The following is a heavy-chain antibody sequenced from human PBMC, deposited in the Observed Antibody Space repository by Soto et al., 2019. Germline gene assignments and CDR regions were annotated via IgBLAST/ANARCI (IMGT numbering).Heavy chain of an antibody. CDR1: GGSISSGGYY. D-gene: IGHD3-10*01. CDR3: ARARRYYYGSGDAFDI. Sequence: SETLSLTCTVSGGSISSGGYYLSWIRQHPGKGLEWIGYIYYSGSTYYNPSLKSRVTISVDTSKNQFSLKLSSVTAADTAVYYCARARRYYYGSGDAFDIWGQRTMVTVSS. J-gene: IGHJ3*02. CDR2: IYYSGST. V-gene: IGHV4-31*03.